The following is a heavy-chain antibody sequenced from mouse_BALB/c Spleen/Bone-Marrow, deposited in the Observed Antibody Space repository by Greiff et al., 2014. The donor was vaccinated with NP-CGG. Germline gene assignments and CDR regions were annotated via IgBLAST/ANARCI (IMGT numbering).Heavy chain of an antibody. CDR1: GFTFSSYG. CDR2: INSNGGST. J-gene: IGHJ2*01. CDR3: ARERYYGNGRIFEY. V-gene: IGHV5-6-3*01. D-gene: IGHD1-1*01. Sequence: VQLKESGGGLVQPGGSLKLSCAASGFTFSSYGMSWVRQTPDKRLELVATINSNGGSTYYPDSEKGRFTISRDNAKNTLYLQMSSLKSEDTAMYYCARERYYGNGRIFEYWGQGTTLTVSS.